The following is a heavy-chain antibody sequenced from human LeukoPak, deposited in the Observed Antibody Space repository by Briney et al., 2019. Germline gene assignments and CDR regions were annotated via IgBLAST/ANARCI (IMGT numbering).Heavy chain of an antibody. CDR3: ARSDVDMAA. D-gene: IGHD5-12*01. CDR2: ISNDGNNK. Sequence: PGGSLRLSCGAPGFTFSTYGMHWVRQAPGKGLEWVAVISNDGNNKLYGDSVKGRFTISSDNSKNTLYLQMNSLRAEDTAVYYCARSDVDMAAWGQGTLVTVSS. CDR1: GFTFSTYG. J-gene: IGHJ5*02. V-gene: IGHV3-30*03.